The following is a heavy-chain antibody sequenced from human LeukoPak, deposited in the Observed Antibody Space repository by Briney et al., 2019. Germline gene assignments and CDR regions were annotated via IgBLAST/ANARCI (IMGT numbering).Heavy chain of an antibody. CDR1: GGSFSGYY. V-gene: IGHV4-34*01. CDR2: INHSGST. CDR3: ARVGSARGYSYGVDY. Sequence: SETLSLTCAVYGGSFSGYYWSWIRQPPGKGLEWIGEINHSGSTNYNPSLKSRVTISIDTSKNQFSLKLSSVTAADTAVYYCARVGSARGYSYGVDYWGQGTLVTVSS. J-gene: IGHJ4*02. D-gene: IGHD5-18*01.